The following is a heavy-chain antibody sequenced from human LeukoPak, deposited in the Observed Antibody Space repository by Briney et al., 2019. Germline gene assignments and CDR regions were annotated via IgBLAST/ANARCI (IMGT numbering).Heavy chain of an antibody. CDR2: IGGSRGNT. CDR1: GFIFTNYA. J-gene: IGHJ6*02. CDR3: AKEWDQLPHFMDV. Sequence: GGSLRLSCAASGFIFTNYAMTWVRQAPGKGLEWVSAIGGSRGNTYYADSVRGRFTVSRDNSRNSLYLHMNSLRAEDTALYYCAKEWDQLPHFMDVWGQGTTVTVSS. D-gene: IGHD2-2*01. V-gene: IGHV3-23*01.